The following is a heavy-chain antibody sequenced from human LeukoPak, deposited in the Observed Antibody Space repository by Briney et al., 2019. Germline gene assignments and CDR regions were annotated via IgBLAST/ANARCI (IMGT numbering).Heavy chain of an antibody. CDR1: GFTFSSYW. CDR2: IKQDGSEK. V-gene: IGHV3-7*03. J-gene: IGHJ4*02. D-gene: IGHD6-19*01. CDR3: ARMQWLAVYFDY. Sequence: AGSLRLSCAASGFTFSSYWMSWVRQAPGKGLDWVANIKQDGSEKYYVDSVKGRFTLSRDNAKNSLYLQMNSLRAEDTAVYYCARMQWLAVYFDYWGQGTLVSVSS.